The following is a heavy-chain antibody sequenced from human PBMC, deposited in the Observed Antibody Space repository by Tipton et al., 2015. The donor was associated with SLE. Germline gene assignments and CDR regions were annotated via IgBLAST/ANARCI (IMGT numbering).Heavy chain of an antibody. CDR2: IYYSGST. J-gene: IGHJ4*02. CDR3: RVVSDVSFDY. Sequence: TLSLTCTVSGGSISSGGYYWSWIRQHPGKGLEWIGYIYYSGSTYYNPSLKSRVTISVDTSKNQFSLKLSSVTAADTAVYYCRVVSDVSFDYWGQGTLVTVSS. CDR1: GGSISSGGYY. V-gene: IGHV4-31*03. D-gene: IGHD3-3*01.